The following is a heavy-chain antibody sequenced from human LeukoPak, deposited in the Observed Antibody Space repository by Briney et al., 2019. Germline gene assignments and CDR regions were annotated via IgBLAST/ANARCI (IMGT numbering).Heavy chain of an antibody. D-gene: IGHD3-10*01. V-gene: IGHV4-39*01. CDR3: ARSRYDSGTYALEE. CDR1: GGSVSSTPYY. J-gene: IGHJ4*02. Sequence: PSETLSLTCSASGGSVSSTPYYWGWIRQPPGKGLEWIGSISYGGSTYYNPSLKSRLTISVDTSKNQFSLKLSSVTAADTAVYFCARSRYDSGTYALEEGGQGTLVTVSS. CDR2: ISYGGST.